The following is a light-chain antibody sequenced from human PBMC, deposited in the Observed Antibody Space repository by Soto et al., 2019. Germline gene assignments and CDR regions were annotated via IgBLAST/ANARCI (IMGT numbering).Light chain of an antibody. CDR3: ASSTTSSTYV. Sequence: QSVLTQPASVSGSPGESIAIFCNGTSSDVGGYSYVSWYQQQPGKAPKLVISDVSNRPSGVSDRFSGSKSGNTASLTISGLQTEDEADYYCASSTTSSTYVFGTGTKVTVL. CDR1: SSDVGGYSY. V-gene: IGLV2-14*01. J-gene: IGLJ1*01. CDR2: DVS.